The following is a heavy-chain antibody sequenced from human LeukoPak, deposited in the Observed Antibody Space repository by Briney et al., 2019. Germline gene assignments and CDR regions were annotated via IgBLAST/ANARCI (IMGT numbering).Heavy chain of an antibody. Sequence: SETLSPTCTVSGGSISSGDYYWSWIRQPPGKGLEWIGYIYYSGSTYYNPSLKSRVTISVDTSKNQFSLKLSSVTAADTAVYYCARGYIVVVPAATADDAFDIWGQGTMVTVSS. J-gene: IGHJ3*02. CDR2: IYYSGST. CDR3: ARGYIVVVPAATADDAFDI. V-gene: IGHV4-30-4*01. CDR1: GGSISSGDYY. D-gene: IGHD2-2*01.